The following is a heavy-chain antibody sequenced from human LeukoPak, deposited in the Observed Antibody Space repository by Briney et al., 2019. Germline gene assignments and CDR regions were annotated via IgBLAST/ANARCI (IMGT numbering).Heavy chain of an antibody. Sequence: ASVKVSCKASGYSFTSYYVHWVRQAPGQGLEWVGIINPRTGSTTYAQKVQGRVTVTRDTSTSTVYMELSSLRSEDTAVYYGARDFLGYSYGYSTKFDPWGQGTLVTVSS. CDR2: INPRTGST. J-gene: IGHJ5*02. CDR3: ARDFLGYSYGYSTKFDP. V-gene: IGHV1-46*01. CDR1: GYSFTSYY. D-gene: IGHD5-18*01.